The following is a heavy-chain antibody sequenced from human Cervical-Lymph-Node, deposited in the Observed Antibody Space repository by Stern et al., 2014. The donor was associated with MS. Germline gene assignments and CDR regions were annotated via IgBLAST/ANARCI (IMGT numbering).Heavy chain of an antibody. Sequence: VQLVESGAEVKKPGSSVKVSCKASGGTFISYAFSWVRQAPGQGLEWMGGIIPIFGTANYAQKFQGRVTITADESTSTVYMELTSLRSEDTAVYYCARHLFENYYYYYGMDVWGQGTTVTVSS. CDR1: GGTFISYA. CDR2: IIPIFGTA. J-gene: IGHJ6*02. CDR3: ARHLFENYYYYYGMDV. V-gene: IGHV1-69*01. D-gene: IGHD3-10*02.